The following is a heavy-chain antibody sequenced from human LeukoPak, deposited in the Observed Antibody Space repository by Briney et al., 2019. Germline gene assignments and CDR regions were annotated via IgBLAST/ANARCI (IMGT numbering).Heavy chain of an antibody. CDR2: ISYGGSNK. V-gene: IGHV3-30*18. CDR1: GFTFSSYG. D-gene: IGHD5-18*01. J-gene: IGHJ4*02. CDR3: ANNAGQYSYGYCFDY. Sequence: GGSLRLSCAASGFTFSSYGMHWVRQAPGKGLEWVAVISYGGSNKYYADSVKGRFTISRDNSKNTLYLQMNSLRAEDTAVYYCANNAGQYSYGYCFDYWGQGTLVTVSS.